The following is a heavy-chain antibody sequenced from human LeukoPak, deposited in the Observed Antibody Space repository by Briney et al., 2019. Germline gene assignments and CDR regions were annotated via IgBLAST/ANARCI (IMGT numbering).Heavy chain of an antibody. CDR1: GGSISSYY. D-gene: IGHD4-11*01. V-gene: IGHV4-59*01. Sequence: PSETLSLTCTVSGGSISSYYWNWIRQPPGKRLEWIGCIDYSGSTNYNPSLKSRVTMSADTSKNQFSLKLSSVTAADTAVYYCARGFYSPHYWGQGTLVSVSS. CDR2: IDYSGST. CDR3: ARGFYSPHY. J-gene: IGHJ4*02.